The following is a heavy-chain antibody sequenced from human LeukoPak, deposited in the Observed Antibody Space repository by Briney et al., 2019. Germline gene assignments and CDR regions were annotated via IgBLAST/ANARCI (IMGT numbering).Heavy chain of an antibody. V-gene: IGHV4-39*07. CDR2: IYYSGST. CDR3: ARAGYNWFDP. J-gene: IGHJ5*02. Sequence: SETLSLTCTVSGGSISSSSYYWGWLRQPPGKGLEWIGSIYYSGSTYYNPSLKSRVTISVDTSKNQFSLKLSSVTAADTAVYYCARAGYNWFDPWGQGTLVTVSS. CDR1: GGSISSSSYY.